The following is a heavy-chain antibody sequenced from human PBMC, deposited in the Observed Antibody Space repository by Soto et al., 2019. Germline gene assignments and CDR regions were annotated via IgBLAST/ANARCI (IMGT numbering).Heavy chain of an antibody. V-gene: IGHV6-1*01. CDR3: ASEGAYRFEI. J-gene: IGHJ3*02. Sequence: SPTLSLTCAISGDSVSSNSAAWNWIRQSPSRGLEWLGRTYYRSQWYNDYAASVRSRISINPDPSGNQFSLQLNSVTPAATAVDYCASEGAYRFEIGGKGTMVTVSS. D-gene: IGHD1-26*01. CDR2: TYYRSQWYN. CDR1: GDSVSSNSAA.